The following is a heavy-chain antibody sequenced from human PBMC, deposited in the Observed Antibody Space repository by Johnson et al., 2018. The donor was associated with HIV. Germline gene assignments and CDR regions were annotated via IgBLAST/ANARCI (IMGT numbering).Heavy chain of an antibody. J-gene: IGHJ3*02. V-gene: IGHV3-20*04. CDR3: ARRDSGSLSFDI. CDR2: INWNGGSI. D-gene: IGHD1-26*01. Sequence: VQLVESGGGVVRPGGSLRLSCAASGFTFDDYGMCWVRQGPGKGLEWVSGINWNGGSIGYAASVKGRCTISRDNDKNSLYMQMNSLRAEDTAVFYCARRDSGSLSFDIWGQGTMVTVSS. CDR1: GFTFDDYG.